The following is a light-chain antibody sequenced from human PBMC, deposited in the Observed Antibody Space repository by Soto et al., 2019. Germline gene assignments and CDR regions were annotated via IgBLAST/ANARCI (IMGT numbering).Light chain of an antibody. CDR1: SSDVGGYNY. Sequence: ALTQPTSVSGSPGQSITISCTGTSSDVGGYNYVSWYQQHPGKAPKLMIYEVSNRPSGVSNRFSGSKSGNTASLTISGLQAEDEADYYCSSYTSSSTPYVFGTGTKLTVL. J-gene: IGLJ1*01. V-gene: IGLV2-14*01. CDR3: SSYTSSSTPYV. CDR2: EVS.